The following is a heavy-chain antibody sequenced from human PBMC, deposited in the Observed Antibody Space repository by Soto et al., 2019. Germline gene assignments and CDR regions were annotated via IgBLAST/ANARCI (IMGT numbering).Heavy chain of an antibody. CDR3: ARGRAVRLSD. V-gene: IGHV4-30-4*01. CDR2: IYYSGST. J-gene: IGHJ4*02. D-gene: IGHD2-2*01. Sequence: SETLSLTCTVSGGSISSGDYYWSWIRQPPGKGLEWIGYIYYSGSTYYDPSLKSRVTISVDTSKNQFSLKLSSVTAADTAVYYCARGRAVRLSDWGQGTLVTVSS. CDR1: GGSISSGDYY.